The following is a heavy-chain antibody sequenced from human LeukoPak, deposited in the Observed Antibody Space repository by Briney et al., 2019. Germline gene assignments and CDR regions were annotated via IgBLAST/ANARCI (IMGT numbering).Heavy chain of an antibody. J-gene: IGHJ4*02. CDR1: GFIFSNYG. CDR3: VKDIRRGYNFGYAQFAY. CDR2: IQYNGTNK. V-gene: IGHV3-30*02. D-gene: IGHD5-18*01. Sequence: GGSLRLSCAASGFIFSNYGMHWVRQAPGKGLEGVAFIQYNGTNKDYADSVKGRFTISRDNSKNTVSLQMNTLKPEHTALYYCVKDIRRGYNFGYAQFAYWRQGPLVTVSS.